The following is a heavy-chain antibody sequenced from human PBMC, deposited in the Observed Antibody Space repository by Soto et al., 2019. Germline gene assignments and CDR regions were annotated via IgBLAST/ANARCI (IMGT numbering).Heavy chain of an antibody. CDR2: VSHRGST. V-gene: IGHV4-34*01. CDR1: GGSFTGYY. CDR3: ARNGGSTWYYFDS. J-gene: IGHJ4*02. Sequence: SETLCLTCAVNGGSFTGYYGCCIRQSPGKGLEWIGEVSHRGSTNYNPSLKSRVTISIDTSKNQFSLKLNSVTAADTGMYYCARNGGSTWYYFDSWGQGTVVNVSS. D-gene: IGHD6-13*01.